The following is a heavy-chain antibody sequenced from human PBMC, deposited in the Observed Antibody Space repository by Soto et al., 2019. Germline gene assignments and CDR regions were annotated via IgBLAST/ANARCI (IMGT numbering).Heavy chain of an antibody. J-gene: IGHJ4*02. Sequence: GASVKVSCKASGYTFTSYYMHWVRQAPGQGLEWMGIINPSGGSTSYAQKIQGRVTMTRDTSTSTVYMELSSLRSEDTAVYYCARDSKCGYYYDSSGYYYLSRAFDYWGQGTLVTVS. V-gene: IGHV1-46*01. D-gene: IGHD3-22*01. CDR2: INPSGGST. CDR1: GYTFTSYY. CDR3: ARDSKCGYYYDSSGYYYLSRAFDY.